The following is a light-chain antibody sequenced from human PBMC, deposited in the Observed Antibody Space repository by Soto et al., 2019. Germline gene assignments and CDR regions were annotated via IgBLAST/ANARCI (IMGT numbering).Light chain of an antibody. CDR1: QSISSW. V-gene: IGKV1-5*03. J-gene: IGKJ5*01. CDR2: KAS. Sequence: DIQMTQSPSSLSASVGDRVTITCRASQSISSWLAWYQQKPGKAPNLLIYKASTLQSGVPSRFSGSGSGTEFTLTISSLQPDDCAMYYCQQYNSYPITFGQGTRLEIK. CDR3: QQYNSYPIT.